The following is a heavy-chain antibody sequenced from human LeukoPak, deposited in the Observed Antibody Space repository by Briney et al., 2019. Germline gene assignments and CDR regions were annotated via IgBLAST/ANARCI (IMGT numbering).Heavy chain of an antibody. CDR1: GGSFSGYY. CDR2: INHSGST. V-gene: IGHV4-34*01. CDR3: ARAVGTDGYNLWVY. D-gene: IGHD5-24*01. Sequence: PSETLSLTCAVYGGSFSGYYWSWIRQPPGKGLEWIGEINHSGSTNYNPSLKSRVTISVDTSKNQFSLKLTSVTAADTAVYYCARAVGTDGYNLWVYWGQGTLVTVSS. J-gene: IGHJ4*02.